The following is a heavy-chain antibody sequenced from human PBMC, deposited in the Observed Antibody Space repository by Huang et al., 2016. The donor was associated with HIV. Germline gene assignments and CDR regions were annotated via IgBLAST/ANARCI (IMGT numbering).Heavy chain of an antibody. CDR3: ARSLMGEDPFDI. CDR1: GGPLSGHY. D-gene: IGHD3-16*01. J-gene: IGHJ3*02. V-gene: IGHV4-34*01. Sequence: QVRLHQWGTGLVRPSETLSLTCAVYGGPLSGHYWSWVRLPPGGSLEGLGEVNHRGSANYNPALKRRLSMSIDTSKKQFSLKLGSVTAADTALYYCARSLMGEDPFDIWGQGTQVTVSS. CDR2: VNHRGSA.